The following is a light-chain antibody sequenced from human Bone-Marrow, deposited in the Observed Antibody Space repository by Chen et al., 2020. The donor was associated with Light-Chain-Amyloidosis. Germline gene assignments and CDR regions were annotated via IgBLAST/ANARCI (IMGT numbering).Light chain of an antibody. Sequence: IMMTQSPDSVTVALGERATINCKSSESVLSSSKNKNYLAWFQQRPGQPPKLLIYWASARESGVPVRSSGSESGTDFSLTISSLEAEDVGVYYCHQYFSTRGYTFAQGTKLKIK. CDR2: WAS. CDR1: ESVLSSSKNKNY. V-gene: IGKV4-1*01. CDR3: HQYFSTRGYT. J-gene: IGKJ2*01.